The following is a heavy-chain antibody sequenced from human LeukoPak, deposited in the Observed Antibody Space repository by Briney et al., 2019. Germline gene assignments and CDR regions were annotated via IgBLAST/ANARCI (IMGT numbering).Heavy chain of an antibody. CDR2: IYYSGST. Sequence: SETLSLTCTVSGGSISSYYWSWIRQPPGKGLEWIGDIYYSGSTNYNPSLKSRVTISVDTSKNQFSLKLSSVTAADTAVYYCARGDTMVRGVIAYYYYGMDVWGKGTTVTVSS. CDR1: GGSISSYY. D-gene: IGHD3-10*01. CDR3: ARGDTMVRGVIAYYYYGMDV. V-gene: IGHV4-59*01. J-gene: IGHJ6*04.